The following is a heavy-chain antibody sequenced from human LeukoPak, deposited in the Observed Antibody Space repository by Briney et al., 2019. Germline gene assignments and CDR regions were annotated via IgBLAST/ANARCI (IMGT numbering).Heavy chain of an antibody. CDR3: ARPAAGTPGTAY. D-gene: IGHD6-13*01. V-gene: IGHV3-7*01. CDR1: GFRFSDYW. Sequence: GGSLRLSCAGSGFRFSDYWMGWVRQAPGKGLEWLANIKPDGSVQNYVDSVKGRFTISRDNSKTSVFLQMNSLRAEDTAVYYCARPAAGTPGTAYWGRGTLVTVSS. J-gene: IGHJ4*02. CDR2: IKPDGSVQ.